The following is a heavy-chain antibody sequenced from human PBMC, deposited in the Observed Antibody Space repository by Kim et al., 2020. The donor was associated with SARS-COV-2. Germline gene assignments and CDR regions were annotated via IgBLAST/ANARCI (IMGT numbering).Heavy chain of an antibody. V-gene: IGHV3-48*03. J-gene: IGHJ6*02. CDR3: ARTRRITIFGVVIKKISRESDHYYYYGMDV. CDR2: ISSSGSTI. Sequence: GGFLRLSCAASGFTFSSYEMNWVRQAPGKGLEWVSYISSSGSTIYYADSVKGRFTISRDNAKNSLYLQMNSLRTEDTAVYYCARTRRITIFGVVIKKISRESDHYYYYGMDVWGQGTTVTVSS. D-gene: IGHD3-3*01. CDR1: GFTFSSYE.